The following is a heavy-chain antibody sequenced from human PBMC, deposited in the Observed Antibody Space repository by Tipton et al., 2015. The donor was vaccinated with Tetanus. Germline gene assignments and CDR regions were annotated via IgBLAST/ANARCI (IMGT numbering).Heavy chain of an antibody. Sequence: TLSLTCTVSGGSITSGTYYWGWIRQPPGKGLEWIGNIYYSGSTYYNSPLKSRVTIPLDTSKNQFPLKMTSVTAADTAVYYCARQADNWFDPWGQGTLVAVSS. J-gene: IGHJ5*02. CDR3: ARQADNWFDP. CDR1: GGSITSGTYY. V-gene: IGHV4-39*01. CDR2: IYYSGST.